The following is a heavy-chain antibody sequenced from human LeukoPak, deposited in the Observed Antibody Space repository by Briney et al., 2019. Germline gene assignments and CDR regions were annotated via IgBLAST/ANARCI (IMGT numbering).Heavy chain of an antibody. CDR2: ISYDGSNK. D-gene: IGHD3-22*01. J-gene: IGHJ4*02. Sequence: GGSLRLSCAASGFTFSSYAMHWVRQAPGKGLEWVAVISYDGSNKYYADSVKGRFTISRDNSKNTLYLQMNSLRAEDTAVYYCARDRDYYDSSGFFDYWGQGTLVTVSS. CDR3: ARDRDYYDSSGFFDY. CDR1: GFTFSSYA. V-gene: IGHV3-30-3*01.